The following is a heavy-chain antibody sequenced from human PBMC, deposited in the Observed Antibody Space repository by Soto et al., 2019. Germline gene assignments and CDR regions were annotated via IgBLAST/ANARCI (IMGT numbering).Heavy chain of an antibody. D-gene: IGHD6-13*01. CDR1: GSSITITYY. V-gene: IGHV4-38-2*01. J-gene: IGHJ4*02. CDR3: ARTSSSSYFDY. CDR2: IHHSGSVFESGST. Sequence: SETLSLTCAVSGSSITITYYWGWVRQPPGKGLEWIGSIHHSGSVFESGSTHYNPSFKSRVTISADTSKNQFSLKLTPVTAADTAVYFCARTSSSSYFDYWGQGTLVTVSS.